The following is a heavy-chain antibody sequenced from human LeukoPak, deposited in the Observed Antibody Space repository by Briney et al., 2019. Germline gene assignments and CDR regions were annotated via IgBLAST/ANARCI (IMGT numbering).Heavy chain of an antibody. CDR1: AFTFDDFA. CDR3: ARAPSLRPGTAFDV. CDR2: ISWNSFNI. J-gene: IGHJ3*01. V-gene: IGHV3-9*01. Sequence: GGSLRLSCAASAFTFDDFAMHWVRQAPGKGLELVSGISWNSFNIAYADSVKGRFTISRDNAKNSLYLQMDSLRAEDTALYYCARAPSLRPGTAFDVWGQGTMVTVSA. D-gene: IGHD3-10*01.